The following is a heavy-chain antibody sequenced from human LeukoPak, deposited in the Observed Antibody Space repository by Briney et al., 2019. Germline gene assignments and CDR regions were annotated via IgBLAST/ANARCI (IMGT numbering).Heavy chain of an antibody. J-gene: IGHJ4*02. CDR3: AKDIEPAGLFFDY. D-gene: IGHD6-13*01. CDR2: IKFDGSEK. V-gene: IGHV3-7*04. Sequence: PGGSLRLSCAASGLTFSSYWMSWVRQAPGKGLGGVANIKFDGSEKAYVDSGKGRFTISRDNAKNSLYLQMNSLGAEDTAVYYCAKDIEPAGLFFDYWGQGTLVTVSS. CDR1: GLTFSSYW.